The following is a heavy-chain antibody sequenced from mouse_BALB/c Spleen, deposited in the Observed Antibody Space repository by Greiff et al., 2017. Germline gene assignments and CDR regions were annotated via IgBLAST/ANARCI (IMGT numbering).Heavy chain of an antibody. CDR3: ARRDYYGSSYTWFAY. V-gene: IGHV5-6-5*01. CDR2: ISSGGST. J-gene: IGHJ3*01. Sequence: EVMLVESGGGLVKPGGSLKLSCAASGFTFSSYAMSWVRQTPEKRLEWVASISSGGSTYYPDSVKGRFTISRDNARNILYLQMSSLRSEDTAMYYCARRDYYGSSYTWFAYWGQGTLVTVSA. CDR1: GFTFSSYA. D-gene: IGHD1-1*01.